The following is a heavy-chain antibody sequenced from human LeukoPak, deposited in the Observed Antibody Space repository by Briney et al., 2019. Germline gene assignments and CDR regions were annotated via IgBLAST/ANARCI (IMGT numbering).Heavy chain of an antibody. Sequence: SETLSLTCTVSGGSISSSSYYWGWIRQPPGKGLEWIGSIYYSGSTYYNPSLKSRVTISVDTSKNQFSLKLSSVTAADTAVYYCARARGEAARVFDFDYWGQGTLVTVSS. CDR1: GGSISSSSYY. V-gene: IGHV4-39*01. CDR2: IYYSGST. J-gene: IGHJ4*02. D-gene: IGHD6-6*01. CDR3: ARARGEAARVFDFDY.